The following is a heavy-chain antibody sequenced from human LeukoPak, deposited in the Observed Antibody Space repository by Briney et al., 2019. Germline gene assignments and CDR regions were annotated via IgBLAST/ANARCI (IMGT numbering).Heavy chain of an antibody. V-gene: IGHV4-34*01. J-gene: IGHJ3*02. Sequence: SETLSLTCAVYGGSFSGYYWSWIRQPPGKGLEWIGEINHSGSTNYNPSLKSRVTISVDTSKNQFSLKLSSVTAADTAVYYCARVVRYFDWLSRRTPRGAFDIWGQGTMVTVSS. CDR3: ARVVRYFDWLSRRTPRGAFDI. CDR1: GGSFSGYY. D-gene: IGHD3-9*01. CDR2: INHSGST.